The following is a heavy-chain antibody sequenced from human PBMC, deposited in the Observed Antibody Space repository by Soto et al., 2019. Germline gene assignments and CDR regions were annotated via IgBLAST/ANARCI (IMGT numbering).Heavy chain of an antibody. J-gene: IGHJ4*02. CDR1: VDSISNYY. CDR3: ARAPRAKVTTFEY. CDR2: IHYSGST. Sequence: PSETLSLTCTFSVDSISNYYWSCIRHPPRKGLEWIGYIHYSGSTNYNPSLRSRVAMSVDASKNQFSLKLSSVTAADTAVYYCARAPRAKVTTFEYWGQGTLVSVSS. D-gene: IGHD4-4*01. V-gene: IGHV4-59*01.